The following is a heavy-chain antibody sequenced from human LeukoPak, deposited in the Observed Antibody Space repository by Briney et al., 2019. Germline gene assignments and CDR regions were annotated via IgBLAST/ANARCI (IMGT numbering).Heavy chain of an antibody. Sequence: ASVKVSFKASGYTFSSYGISWVRQAPGQGLEWMGWISAYNGNTNYAQKLQGRVTITTDTSTSTAYMELRSLRSDDTAVYYCARDLLPSSGWPDLDYWGQGTLVTVSS. CDR2: ISAYNGNT. CDR3: ARDLLPSSGWPDLDY. J-gene: IGHJ4*02. D-gene: IGHD6-25*01. CDR1: GYTFSSYG. V-gene: IGHV1-18*01.